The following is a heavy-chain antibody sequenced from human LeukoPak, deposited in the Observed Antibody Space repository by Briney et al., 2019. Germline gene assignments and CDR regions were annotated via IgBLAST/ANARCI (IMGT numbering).Heavy chain of an antibody. V-gene: IGHV4-59*01. CDR1: GGSISSSY. J-gene: IGHJ3*02. D-gene: IGHD3-3*02. Sequence: SEALSLTCTVSGGSISSSYWSWIRQPPGKGLEWIGYIHYSGNTNYNPSLKSRVTISVDTSKNQFSLKLSSVTAADTAVYYCARDVRHHFDAFDIWGQGTMVTVSS. CDR2: IHYSGNT. CDR3: ARDVRHHFDAFDI.